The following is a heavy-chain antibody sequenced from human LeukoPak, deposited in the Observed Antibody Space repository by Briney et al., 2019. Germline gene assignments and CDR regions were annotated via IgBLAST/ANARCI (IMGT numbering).Heavy chain of an antibody. CDR1: GYTFTGYY. Sequence: ASVKVSCKASGYTFTGYYMHWVRQAPGQGLEWMGWINPNSGDTNFAQRFQGRVTMTRDTSISTVYMELSRLRSDDTAFYYCARTDWSMLEYWGQGTLVTVSS. J-gene: IGHJ4*02. V-gene: IGHV1-2*02. CDR2: INPNSGDT. D-gene: IGHD1-1*01. CDR3: ARTDWSMLEY.